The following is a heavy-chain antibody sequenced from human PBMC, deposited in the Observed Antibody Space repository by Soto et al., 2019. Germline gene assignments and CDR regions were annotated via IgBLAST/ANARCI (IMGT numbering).Heavy chain of an antibody. V-gene: IGHV3-11*06. CDR1: GFTFSDYY. CDR3: ARERLPTSEIVVAPNWFDP. J-gene: IGHJ5*02. D-gene: IGHD3-22*01. Sequence: QVQLVESGGGLVKPGGSLRLSCAASGFTFSDYYMSWIRQAPGKGLGWVSYISSSSSYTNYADSVKGRFTISRDNAKNSLYLQMNSLRAEDTAVYYCARERLPTSEIVVAPNWFDPWGQGTLVTVSS. CDR2: ISSSSSYT.